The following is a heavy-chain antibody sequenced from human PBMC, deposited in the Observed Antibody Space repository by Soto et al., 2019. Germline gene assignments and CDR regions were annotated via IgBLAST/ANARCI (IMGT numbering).Heavy chain of an antibody. D-gene: IGHD3-22*01. Sequence: VGSLRLSCAASGFTVSSNYMSWVRQAPGKGLEWVSVIYSGGSTYYADSVKGRFTISRDNSKNTLYLQMNSLRAEDTAVYYCARDVYDSSGYYLEYFQHWGQGTLVTVSS. CDR2: IYSGGST. CDR3: ARDVYDSSGYYLEYFQH. CDR1: GFTVSSNY. J-gene: IGHJ1*01. V-gene: IGHV3-66*01.